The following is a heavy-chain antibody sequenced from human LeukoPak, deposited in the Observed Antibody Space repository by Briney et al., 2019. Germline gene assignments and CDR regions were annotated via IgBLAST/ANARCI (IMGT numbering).Heavy chain of an antibody. D-gene: IGHD5-12*01. Sequence: PSETLSLTCTVSGGSISSYYWSWIRQPPGKGLEWIGYIYYSGSTNYNPSLKSRVTISVDTSKNPFSLKLSSVTAADTAVYYCARAQYSGYGRAFDIWGQGTMVTVSS. J-gene: IGHJ3*02. CDR1: GGSISSYY. CDR3: ARAQYSGYGRAFDI. CDR2: IYYSGST. V-gene: IGHV4-59*01.